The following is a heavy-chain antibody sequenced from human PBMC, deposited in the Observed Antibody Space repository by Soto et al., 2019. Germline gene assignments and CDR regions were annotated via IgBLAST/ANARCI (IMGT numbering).Heavy chain of an antibody. CDR1: GFTFSYYW. CDR2: IHSDGSST. D-gene: IGHD1-26*01. Sequence: EVQLVESGGGLVQPGEPLRLSCAASGFTFSYYWMHWVRQAPGKGLVWVSRIHSDGSSTTYADSVKGRFTISRDNARNTVYLEMNSLRVEDTAVYYCARGDRGAFDIWGQGTVVTVSS. V-gene: IGHV3-74*01. J-gene: IGHJ3*02. CDR3: ARGDRGAFDI.